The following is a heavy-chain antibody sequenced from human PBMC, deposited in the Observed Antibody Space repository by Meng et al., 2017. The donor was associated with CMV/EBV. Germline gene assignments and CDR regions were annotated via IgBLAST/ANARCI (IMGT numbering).Heavy chain of an antibody. V-gene: IGHV3-9*01. Sequence: SRKISCAASGFTFDDYAMHWVRQAPGKGLEWVSGISWNSGSIGYADSVKGRFTISRDNAKNSLYLQMNSLRAEDTAVYYCARGGSGYCSSTSCYISYLHYGIDFLCQVPPVPFSS. J-gene: IGHJ6*02. CDR3: ARGGSGYCSSTSCYISYLHYGIDF. CDR1: GFTFDDYA. CDR2: ISWNSGSI. D-gene: IGHD2-2*03.